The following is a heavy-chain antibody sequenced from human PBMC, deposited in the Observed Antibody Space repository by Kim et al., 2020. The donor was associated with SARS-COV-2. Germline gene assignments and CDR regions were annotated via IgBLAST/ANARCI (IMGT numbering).Heavy chain of an antibody. D-gene: IGHD6-19*01. CDR3: ARDTRGPHPVAGNSYGMDV. J-gene: IGHJ6*02. CDR2: INTNTGKP. CDR1: GYTFTSYA. V-gene: IGHV7-4-1*02. Sequence: ASVKVSCKASGYTFTSYAMNWVRQAPGQGLEWMGWINTNTGKPTYAQGFTGRFVFSLDTSVSTAYLQISSLKAEDTAVYYCARDTRGPHPVAGNSYGMDVWGQGTTVTVSS.